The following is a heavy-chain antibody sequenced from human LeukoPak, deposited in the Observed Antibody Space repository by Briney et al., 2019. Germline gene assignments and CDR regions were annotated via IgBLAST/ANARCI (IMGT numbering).Heavy chain of an antibody. CDR2: INPNSGGT. V-gene: IGHV1-2*02. Sequence: ASVKVSCKVSGYTLTELSMHWVRQAPGQGLEWMGWINPNSGGTNYAQKFQGRVTMTRDTSISTAYMELSRLRSDDTAVYYCASERWSPLGGMDVWGQGTTVTVSS. J-gene: IGHJ6*02. CDR1: GYTLTELS. D-gene: IGHD1-26*01. CDR3: ASERWSPLGGMDV.